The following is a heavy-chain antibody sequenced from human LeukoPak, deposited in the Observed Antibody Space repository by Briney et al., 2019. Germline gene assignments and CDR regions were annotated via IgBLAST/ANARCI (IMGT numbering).Heavy chain of an antibody. CDR1: GFTFSSYG. CDR3: ARDIITGTTYCFDP. CDR2: IWYDGSNK. Sequence: PGGSLRLSCAASGFTFSSYGMHWVRQAPGKGLEWVAVIWYDGSNKYYADSVKGRFTISRDNSKNTLYLQMNSLRAEDTAVYYCARDIITGTTYCFDPWGQGTLVTVSS. D-gene: IGHD1-7*01. V-gene: IGHV3-33*01. J-gene: IGHJ5*02.